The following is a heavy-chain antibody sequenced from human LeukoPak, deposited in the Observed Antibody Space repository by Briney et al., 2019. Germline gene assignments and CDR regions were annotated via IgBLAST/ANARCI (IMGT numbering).Heavy chain of an antibody. CDR3: AREDVSYYGSGSYYLMNWFDP. J-gene: IGHJ5*02. CDR2: ISAYNGNT. Sequence: ASATDSFKASGYTFTIYGISWVPPAPGQGREWMGWISAYNGNTNYAQKLQGRVTMTTDTSTSTAYMELRSLRSDDTAVYYCAREDVSYYGSGSYYLMNWFDPWGQGTLVTVSS. V-gene: IGHV1-18*01. D-gene: IGHD3-10*01. CDR1: GYTFTIYG.